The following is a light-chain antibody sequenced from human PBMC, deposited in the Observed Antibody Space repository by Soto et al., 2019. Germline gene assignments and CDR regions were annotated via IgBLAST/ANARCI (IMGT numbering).Light chain of an antibody. Sequence: IVLTQSPGTLSLSPGERATLSCRASQSFSSTYLAWYQQRPGQAPRLLIYGASSRATGIPDRFSGSGSGTDFTLTISRLEPEDFAVYYCQHFGSSRTFGHGTKVEI. J-gene: IGKJ1*01. CDR1: QSFSSTY. V-gene: IGKV3-20*01. CDR3: QHFGSSRT. CDR2: GAS.